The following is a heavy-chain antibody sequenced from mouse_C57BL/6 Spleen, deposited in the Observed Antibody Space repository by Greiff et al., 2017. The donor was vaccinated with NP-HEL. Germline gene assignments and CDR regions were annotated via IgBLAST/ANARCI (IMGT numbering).Heavy chain of an antibody. CDR3: ARPYYYGSTYFDY. CDR1: GYAFSSSW. D-gene: IGHD1-1*01. CDR2: IYPGDGDT. Sequence: VQLQQSGPELVKPGASVKISCKASGYAFSSSWMNWVKQRPGKGLEWIGRIYPGDGDTNYNGKFKGKATLTADKSSSTAYMPLSSLTSEDSAVYFCARPYYYGSTYFDYWGQGTTLTVSS. V-gene: IGHV1-82*01. J-gene: IGHJ2*01.